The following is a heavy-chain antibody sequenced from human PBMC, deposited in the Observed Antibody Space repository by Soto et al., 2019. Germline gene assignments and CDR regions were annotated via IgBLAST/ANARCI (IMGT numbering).Heavy chain of an antibody. D-gene: IGHD2-2*01. J-gene: IGHJ3*02. V-gene: IGHV2-5*02. CDR3: EHSRCSSTSCYGSDAFDI. CDR1: GFSLSTSGVG. CDR2: IYWDDDK. Sequence: SGPTLVNPTQTLTLTCTFSGFSLSTSGVGVGWIRQPPGKALEWLALIYWDDDKRYSPSLKSRLTITKDTSKNQVVLTMTNMDPVYTATYYCEHSRCSSTSCYGSDAFDIWGEGRMGTVSS.